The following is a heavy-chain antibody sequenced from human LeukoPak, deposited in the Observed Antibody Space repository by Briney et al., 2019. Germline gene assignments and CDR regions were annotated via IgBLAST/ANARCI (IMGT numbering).Heavy chain of an antibody. D-gene: IGHD1-26*01. CDR2: ISGSGGST. J-gene: IGHJ4*02. V-gene: IGHV3-23*01. CDR3: ARDVGAATG. Sequence: GGSLRLSCAASGFTFSSYAMSWVRQAPGKGLEWVSAISGSGGSTYYADSVKGRFTISRDNAKNSLSLQMNSLRAEDTAVYYCARDVGAATGWGQGTLVTVSS. CDR1: GFTFSSYA.